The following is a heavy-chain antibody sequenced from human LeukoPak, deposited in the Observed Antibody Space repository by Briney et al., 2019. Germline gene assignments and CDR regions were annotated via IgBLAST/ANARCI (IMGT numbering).Heavy chain of an antibody. CDR1: GYTFTGYY. V-gene: IGHV1-2*02. J-gene: IGHJ4*02. CDR3: TRGPSA. CDR2: INPNGGGT. Sequence: GASMKVSCKASGYTFTGYYLHWVRQAPGQGLEWMGWINPNGGGTNYAQKFQGRVTITRDTSISTAYMELSSLRSDDTAVYFCTRGPSAWGQGALVTVSS.